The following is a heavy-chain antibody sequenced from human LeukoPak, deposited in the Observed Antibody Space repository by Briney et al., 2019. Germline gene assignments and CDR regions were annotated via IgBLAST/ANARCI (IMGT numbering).Heavy chain of an antibody. CDR3: ARDSGPGETFSYYYGMDV. Sequence: GGSLRLSCAASGFTFSSYGMHWVRQAPGKGLEWVSSISGTSSYIFYADSVRGRFTISRDNAKNSLYLQMNSLRAEDTAVYYCARDSGPGETFSYYYGMDVWGQGTTVTVSS. J-gene: IGHJ6*02. CDR1: GFTFSSYG. V-gene: IGHV3-21*06. D-gene: IGHD3-10*01. CDR2: ISGTSSYI.